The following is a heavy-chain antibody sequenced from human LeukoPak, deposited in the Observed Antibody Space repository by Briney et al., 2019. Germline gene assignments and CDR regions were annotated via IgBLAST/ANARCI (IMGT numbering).Heavy chain of an antibody. CDR3: ARKMDSSGYYYETGGFDP. CDR1: GGSISSYY. CDR2: IYYSGST. D-gene: IGHD3-22*01. J-gene: IGHJ5*02. V-gene: IGHV4-59*08. Sequence: SETLSLTCTVSGGSISSYYWSWIRQPPGKGLEWIGYIYYSGSTNYNPSLKSRVTISVDTSKNQFSLKLSSVTAADTAVYYCARKMDSSGYYYETGGFDPWGQGTLVTVSS.